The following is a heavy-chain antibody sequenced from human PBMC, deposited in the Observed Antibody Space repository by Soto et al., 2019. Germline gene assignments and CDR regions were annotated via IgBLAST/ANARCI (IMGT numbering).Heavy chain of an antibody. V-gene: IGHV3-15*01. CDR1: GFTFSNAW. CDR2: IKSKTDGGTT. Sequence: CGSLRLSCAASGFTFSNAWIIWVRQAPGKGLEWVVRIKSKTDGGTTDYAAPVKGRFTISRDDSKNTLYLQMNSLKTEDTAVYYCTTARNSWGQGTLVTVSS. CDR3: TTARNS. J-gene: IGHJ4*02.